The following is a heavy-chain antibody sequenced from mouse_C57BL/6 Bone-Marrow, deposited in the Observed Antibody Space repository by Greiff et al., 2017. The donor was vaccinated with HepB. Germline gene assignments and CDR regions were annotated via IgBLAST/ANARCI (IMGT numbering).Heavy chain of an antibody. V-gene: IGHV1-64*01. Sequence: QVHVKQPGAELVKPGASVKLSCKASGYTFTSYWMHWVKQRPGQGLEWIGMIHPNGGSTNYNEKFKSKATLTVDKSSSTAYMQLSSLTSEDSAVYYCARSGGLRRRFAYWGQGTLVTVSA. D-gene: IGHD2-4*01. CDR3: ARSGGLRRRFAY. CDR1: GYTFTSYW. CDR2: IHPNGGST. J-gene: IGHJ3*01.